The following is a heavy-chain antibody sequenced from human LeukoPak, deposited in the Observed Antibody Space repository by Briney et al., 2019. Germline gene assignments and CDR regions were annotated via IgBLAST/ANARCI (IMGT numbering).Heavy chain of an antibody. CDR2: ISSSSSYI. D-gene: IGHD2-2*01. J-gene: IGHJ2*01. Sequence: RAGGSLRLSCAASGFTFSSYSMNWVRQAPGKGLEWVSSISSSSSYIYYADSVKGRFTISRDNAKNSLYLQMNSLRAEDTAVYYCARGPAAPYWYFDLWGRGTLVTVSS. CDR3: ARGPAAPYWYFDL. V-gene: IGHV3-21*01. CDR1: GFTFSSYS.